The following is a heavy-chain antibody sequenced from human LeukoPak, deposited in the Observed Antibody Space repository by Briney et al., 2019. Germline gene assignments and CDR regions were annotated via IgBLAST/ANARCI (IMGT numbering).Heavy chain of an antibody. J-gene: IGHJ4*02. Sequence: SETLSLTCTVSGGSISSSSYYWSWIRQPPGKGLEWIGEINHSGSTNYNPSLKSRVTISVDTSKNQFSLKLSSVTAADTAVYYCARGTPGGWIQLSHFDYWGQGTLVTVSS. CDR1: GGSISSSSYY. CDR2: INHSGST. CDR3: ARGTPGGWIQLSHFDY. V-gene: IGHV4-39*07. D-gene: IGHD5-18*01.